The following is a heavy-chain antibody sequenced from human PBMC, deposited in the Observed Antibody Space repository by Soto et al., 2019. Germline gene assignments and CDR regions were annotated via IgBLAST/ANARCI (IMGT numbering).Heavy chain of an antibody. CDR3: ARVYTGSYSDS. CDR1: GASIRSNNR. CDR2: IFHGGST. V-gene: IGHV4-4*02. Sequence: SETLSLTCAVSGASIRSNNRWSWVRQPPGKGLEWIGEIFHGGSTYYNPSLKTRLTISVDKSKNQFSLKLSSVTAADTAVYYCARVYTGSYSDSWGRGTLVTAPQ. D-gene: IGHD1-26*01. J-gene: IGHJ4*02.